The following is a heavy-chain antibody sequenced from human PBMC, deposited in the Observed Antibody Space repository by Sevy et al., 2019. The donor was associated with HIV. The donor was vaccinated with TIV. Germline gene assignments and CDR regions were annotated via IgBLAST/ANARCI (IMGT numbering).Heavy chain of an antibody. CDR2: ISSSSSYI. D-gene: IGHD1-1*01. Sequence: GGSLRLSCAASGFTFSSYSMNWVRQAPGKGLEWVSSISSSSSYIYYADSVKGRFTISRDNAKNSLYLHMNSLRAEETGVYYCERDDCYCTYPNWRYYYYGMDVWGQGTTVTVSS. V-gene: IGHV3-21*01. CDR1: GFTFSSYS. J-gene: IGHJ6*02. CDR3: ERDDCYCTYPNWRYYYYGMDV.